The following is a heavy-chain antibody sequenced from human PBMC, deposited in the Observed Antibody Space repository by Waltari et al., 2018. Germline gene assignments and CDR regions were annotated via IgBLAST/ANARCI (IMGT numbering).Heavy chain of an antibody. CDR2: INWNGGSS. CDR1: GFTFDDYR. V-gene: IGHV3-20*01. J-gene: IGHJ4*02. D-gene: IGHD6-6*01. CDR3: ARAYSSSSWGLFDY. Sequence: EVQLVESGGGVVRPGGSLRLSCAASGFTFDDYRMSWVRQAPGKGLVWVFGINWNGGSSGYTDSVKGRFTIAGDNAKNSLYLQMNSLRAEDTALYHCARAYSSSSWGLFDYWGQGTLVTVSS.